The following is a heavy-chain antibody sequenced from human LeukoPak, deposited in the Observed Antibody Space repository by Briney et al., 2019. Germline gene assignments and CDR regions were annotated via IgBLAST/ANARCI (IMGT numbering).Heavy chain of an antibody. Sequence: PGGSLRLSCAASRFTFVDYAMHWVRAAPGRGLEWVSSISWNSGTIAYADSVKGRFTISRGNDKNSLYLQMNSLRVEDTAFYYCARQDESLTMARGAPRIAPLWFDPWGQGTLVTVSS. CDR1: RFTFVDYA. D-gene: IGHD3-10*01. CDR3: ARQDESLTMARGAPRIAPLWFDP. V-gene: IGHV3-9*01. CDR2: ISWNSGTI. J-gene: IGHJ5*02.